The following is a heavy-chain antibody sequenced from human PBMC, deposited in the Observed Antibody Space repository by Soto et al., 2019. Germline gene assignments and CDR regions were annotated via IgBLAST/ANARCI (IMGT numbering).Heavy chain of an antibody. CDR2: IVVGSGNT. Sequence: MQLVQSGPEVKKPGTSVKVSCKASGFTFTNSAVQWVRQARGQGLEWIGWIVVGSGNTNYAQKFQERVTITRDMSTATAYMELSSLRSDDTAVYYCATDKGDSYGYGNYWGQGTLVTVSS. D-gene: IGHD5-18*01. CDR1: GFTFTNSA. V-gene: IGHV1-58*01. J-gene: IGHJ4*02. CDR3: ATDKGDSYGYGNY.